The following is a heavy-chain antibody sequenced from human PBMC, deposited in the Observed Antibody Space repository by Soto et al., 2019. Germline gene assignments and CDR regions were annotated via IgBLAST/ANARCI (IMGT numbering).Heavy chain of an antibody. CDR1: GYTFTSYG. V-gene: IGHV1-18*01. D-gene: IGHD3-16*02. Sequence: ASVKVSCKASGYTFTSYGISWVRQAPGQGLEWMGWISAYNGNTNYAQKLQGRVTMTTDTSTSTAYMELRSLRSDDTAVYYCARESWTPYYDYVWGSYRTNAFDIWGQGTMVTVSS. CDR3: ARESWTPYYDYVWGSYRTNAFDI. CDR2: ISAYNGNT. J-gene: IGHJ3*02.